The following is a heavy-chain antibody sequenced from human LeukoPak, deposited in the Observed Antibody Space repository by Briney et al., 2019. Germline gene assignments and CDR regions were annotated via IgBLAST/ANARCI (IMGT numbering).Heavy chain of an antibody. J-gene: IGHJ3*02. V-gene: IGHV1-18*01. CDR2: ISAYNGNT. D-gene: IGHD3-10*01. Sequence: ASVKVSCKASGYTFTSYGISWVRQAPGQGLEWMGWISAYNGNTNYAQKLQGRVTMTTDTSTSTTYMELRSLRSDDTAVYYCASSYGSGSYFGAFDIWGQGTMVTVSS. CDR3: ASSYGSGSYFGAFDI. CDR1: GYTFTSYG.